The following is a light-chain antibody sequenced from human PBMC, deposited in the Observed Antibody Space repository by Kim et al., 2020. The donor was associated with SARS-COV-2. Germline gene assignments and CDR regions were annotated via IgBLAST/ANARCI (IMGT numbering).Light chain of an antibody. V-gene: IGKV1-39*01. J-gene: IGKJ5*01. CDR2: AAS. CDR3: QQGYSSPQIT. Sequence: SVGDRVITTCRTSQRISSHLKVYQQKPGKAPKHLIFAASCLQSGGPSRFSGGGSGAEFTLTITTLQPEDFATYYCQQGYSSPQITFGQGTRLEIK. CDR1: QRISSH.